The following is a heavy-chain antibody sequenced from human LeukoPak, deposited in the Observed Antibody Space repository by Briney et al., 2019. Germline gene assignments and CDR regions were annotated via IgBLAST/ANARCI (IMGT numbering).Heavy chain of an antibody. D-gene: IGHD3-16*01. J-gene: IGHJ2*01. CDR1: GGSISSYY. Sequence: PSETLSLTCTVSGGSISSYYWSWIRQPAGKGLEWIGRIYTSGSTNYNPSLKSRVTISVDKSKNQFSLKLSSVTAADTAVYYCARGPLIWGYFDLWVRATLVTVSS. CDR3: ARGPLIWGYFDL. CDR2: IYTSGST. V-gene: IGHV4-4*07.